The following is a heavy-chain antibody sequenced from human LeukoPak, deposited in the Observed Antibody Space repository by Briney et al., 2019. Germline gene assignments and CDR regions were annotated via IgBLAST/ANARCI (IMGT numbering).Heavy chain of an antibody. J-gene: IGHJ4*02. V-gene: IGHV3-48*03. CDR1: GFTFSSYE. CDR3: ARVAYYYDSSGLFDY. D-gene: IGHD3-22*01. Sequence: GGSLRLSCVASGFTFSSYEMNWVRQAPGKGLEWVSYISSSGSTIYYADSVKGRFTISRDNAKNSLYLQMNSLRAEDTAVYYCARVAYYYDSSGLFDYWGQGTLVTVSS. CDR2: ISSSGSTI.